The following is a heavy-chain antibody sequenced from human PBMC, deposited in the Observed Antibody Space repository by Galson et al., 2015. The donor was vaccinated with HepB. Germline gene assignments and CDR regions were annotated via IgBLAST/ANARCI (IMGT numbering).Heavy chain of an antibody. CDR3: AREERDTVTTYVGRGYGMDV. J-gene: IGHJ6*02. V-gene: IGHV6-1*01. Sequence: CAISGDSVSSNSAAWNWIRQSPSRGLEWLGRTYYRSKWYNDYAVSVKSRITINPDTSKNQFSLQLNSVTPEDTAVYYCAREERDTVTTYVGRGYGMDVWGQGTTVTVSS. CDR1: GDSVSSNSAA. D-gene: IGHD4-17*01. CDR2: TYYRSKWYN.